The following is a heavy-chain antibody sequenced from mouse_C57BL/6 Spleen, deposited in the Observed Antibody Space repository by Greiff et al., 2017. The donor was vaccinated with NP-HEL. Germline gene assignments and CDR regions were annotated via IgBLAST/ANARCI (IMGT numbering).Heavy chain of an antibody. CDR3: ARSSNYYGSRGYFDV. CDR2: IYPRDGST. J-gene: IGHJ1*03. Sequence: QVQLQQSGPELVKPGASVKLSCKASGYTFTSYDINWVKQRPGQGLEWIGWIYPRDGSTKYNEKFKGKATLTVDTSSSTAYMELHSLTSEDSAVYFCARSSNYYGSRGYFDVWGTGTTVTVSS. V-gene: IGHV1-85*01. CDR1: GYTFTSYD. D-gene: IGHD1-1*01.